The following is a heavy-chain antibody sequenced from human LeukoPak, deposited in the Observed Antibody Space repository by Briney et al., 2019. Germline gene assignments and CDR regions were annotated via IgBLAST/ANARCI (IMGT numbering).Heavy chain of an antibody. D-gene: IGHD6-19*01. CDR2: IYSIGST. J-gene: IGHJ3*02. CDR3: ARGEGSGWYWAFDI. V-gene: IGHV4-59*01. CDR1: GGSIISYY. Sequence: SEILSLTCTVSGGSIISYYWGWIRQSPRRGLEWIGYIYSIGSTNYNPSLQSRVTISVDTSKHQFSLKLRSVTAADTAIYYCARGEGSGWYWAFDIWGQGTMVTVSS.